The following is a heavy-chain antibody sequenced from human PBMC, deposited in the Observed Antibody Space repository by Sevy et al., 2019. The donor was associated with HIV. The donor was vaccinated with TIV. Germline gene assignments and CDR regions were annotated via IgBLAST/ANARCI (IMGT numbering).Heavy chain of an antibody. CDR2: IFYSGST. CDR3: ARQRASSGYFYFDS. Sequence: SETLSLTCTVSGGSISSGDYYWSWIRQPPGKGLEWIGYIFYSGSTYFNPSLKSPVTISLDTSKGQFSLRLSSVTAADTAVFYCARQRASSGYFYFDSWGQGTLVTVSS. CDR1: GGSISSGDYY. V-gene: IGHV4-30-4*01. J-gene: IGHJ4*02. D-gene: IGHD3-22*01.